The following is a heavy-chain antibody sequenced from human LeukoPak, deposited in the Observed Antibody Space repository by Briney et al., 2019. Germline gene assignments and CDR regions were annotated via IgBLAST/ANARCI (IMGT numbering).Heavy chain of an antibody. J-gene: IGHJ4*02. Sequence: ASVKVSCKASGYTFTSNYIHWVRQAPGQGLEWMGMIYPRGGSTSYAQKFQGRVTVTRDTSTSTVHMELSGLRSEDTAVYYCVRVPPGTTIYAYWGQGTLVTVSS. V-gene: IGHV1-46*01. CDR1: GYTFTSNY. CDR3: VRVPPGTTIYAY. D-gene: IGHD1-14*01. CDR2: IYPRGGST.